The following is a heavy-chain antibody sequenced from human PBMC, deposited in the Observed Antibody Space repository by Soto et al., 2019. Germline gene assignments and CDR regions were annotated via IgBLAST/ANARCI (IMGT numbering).Heavy chain of an antibody. Sequence: GSLRLSCSASGFTVSSNYMSWVRQAPGKGLEWVSVIYSGGSTYYADSVKGRFTISRDNSKNTLYLQMNSLRAEDTAVYYCARASTGYYYYYGMDVWGKGTTVTVSS. CDR2: IYSGGST. CDR3: ARASTGYYYYYGMDV. CDR1: GFTVSSNY. J-gene: IGHJ6*04. V-gene: IGHV3-53*01.